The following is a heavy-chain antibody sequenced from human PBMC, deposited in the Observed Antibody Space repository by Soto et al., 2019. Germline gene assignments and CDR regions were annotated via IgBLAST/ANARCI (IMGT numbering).Heavy chain of an antibody. CDR3: ARHGGPSTPLRAFDI. J-gene: IGHJ3*02. Sequence: SETLSITCTVPGDSISVFYWSWIRQPPGKGLEWIGYIFYSGSTNYNPSLKSRVTMSVDTSKNQFSLKLNSVTAADTAVYYCARHGGPSTPLRAFDIWGQGTMVTVSS. D-gene: IGHD3-16*01. CDR2: IFYSGST. CDR1: GDSISVFY. V-gene: IGHV4-59*08.